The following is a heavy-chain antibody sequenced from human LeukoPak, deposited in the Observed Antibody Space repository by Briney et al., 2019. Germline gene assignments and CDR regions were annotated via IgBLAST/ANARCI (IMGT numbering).Heavy chain of an antibody. CDR3: ARAGKQQLADY. CDR1: GYTFTGYY. J-gene: IGHJ4*02. Sequence: GASVTVSCKASGYTFTGYYMHWVRQAPGQGLEWMGWINPNSGGTNDAQKFQGRVTMTRDTSISTAYMELSRLRSDDTAVYYCARAGKQQLADYWGQGTLVTVSS. V-gene: IGHV1-2*02. D-gene: IGHD6-13*01. CDR2: INPNSGGT.